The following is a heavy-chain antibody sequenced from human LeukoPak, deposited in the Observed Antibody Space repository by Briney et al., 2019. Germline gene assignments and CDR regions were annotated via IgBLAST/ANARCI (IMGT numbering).Heavy chain of an antibody. J-gene: IGHJ4*02. CDR1: GYTFTSYG. D-gene: IGHD3-22*01. CDR3: ARSPYYYDSSGYYHY. Sequence: ASVKASCKASGYTFTSYGISWVRQAPGQGLEWMGWISAYNGNTNYAQKLQGRVTMTTDTSTSTAYMELRSLRSDDTAVYYCARSPYYYDSSGYYHYWGQGTLVTVSS. CDR2: ISAYNGNT. V-gene: IGHV1-18*01.